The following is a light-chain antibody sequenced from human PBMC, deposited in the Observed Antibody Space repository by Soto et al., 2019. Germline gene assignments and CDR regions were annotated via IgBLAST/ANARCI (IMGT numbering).Light chain of an antibody. V-gene: IGKV1-5*01. J-gene: IGKJ2*01. Sequence: DIQMTQSPSTLSASVGDRVTITCRASQSISSWLAWYQQKPGKAPKLLIYDASSLESGVPSRFSGSGSGTEFTLPLSSLQPDDFATYYCQQYRTFGQGTKLEIK. CDR3: QQYRT. CDR1: QSISSW. CDR2: DAS.